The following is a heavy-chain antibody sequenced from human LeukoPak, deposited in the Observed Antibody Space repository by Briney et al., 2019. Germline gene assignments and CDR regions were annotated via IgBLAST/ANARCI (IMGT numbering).Heavy chain of an antibody. CDR3: RGYDYDILTGYSYHAFDI. J-gene: IGHJ3*02. V-gene: IGHV3-7*01. D-gene: IGHD3-9*01. CDR2: IKQDGSET. CDR1: GFTFSNYW. Sequence: GGSLRLSCATSGFTFSNYWMTWVRKPPGKGLEWVANIKQDGSETNYADSVKGRFTISRDNAKNSVYLQMNSLRAEDTAVYYCRGYDYDILTGYSYHAFDIWGQGTMVTVSS.